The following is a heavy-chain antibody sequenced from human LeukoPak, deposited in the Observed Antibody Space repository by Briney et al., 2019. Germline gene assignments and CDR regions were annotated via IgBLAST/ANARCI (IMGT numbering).Heavy chain of an antibody. CDR1: GITVSSDY. CDR3: AKEILEWFRAPFDY. Sequence: PGGSLRLSCATSGITVSSDYMSWVRQAPGKGLEWVSAISGSGGSTYYADSVKGRFTISRDNSKNTLYLQMNSLRAEDTAVYYCAKEILEWFRAPFDYWGQGTLVTVSS. CDR2: ISGSGGST. V-gene: IGHV3-23*01. D-gene: IGHD3-3*01. J-gene: IGHJ4*02.